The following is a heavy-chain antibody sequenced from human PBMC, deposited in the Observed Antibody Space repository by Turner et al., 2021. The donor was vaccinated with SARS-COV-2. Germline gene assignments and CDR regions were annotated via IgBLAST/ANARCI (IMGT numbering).Heavy chain of an antibody. J-gene: IGHJ6*02. D-gene: IGHD5-18*01. V-gene: IGHV4-39*01. Sequence: QLQLQVSSQGLVKPSETLSLTCPVSGGSISSSSYYWCWIRQPPGKGLEWIGNIYYSGNTDYNPSLRSRVTISVDTSKNQFSLKLSSVTAADTAVYYCARLINTAMDYYGMDVWGQGTTVTVSS. CDR1: GGSISSSSYY. CDR3: ARLINTAMDYYGMDV. CDR2: IYYSGNT.